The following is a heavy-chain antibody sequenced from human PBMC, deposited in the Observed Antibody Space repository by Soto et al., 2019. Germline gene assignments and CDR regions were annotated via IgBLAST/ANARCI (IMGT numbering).Heavy chain of an antibody. V-gene: IGHV3-23*01. J-gene: IGHJ4*02. D-gene: IGHD3-22*01. Sequence: EVQLLESGGGLVQPGGSLRLSCAASEFTFSNYAMSWVRQAPGKGLEWVSAISYGGGTTYYADSVKGRFTISRDNSKNTLYAQMNRLRAEDTAVYYCAKNPGYYYDSTGYHFDYWGQGTLVTVSS. CDR3: AKNPGYYYDSTGYHFDY. CDR2: ISYGGGTT. CDR1: EFTFSNYA.